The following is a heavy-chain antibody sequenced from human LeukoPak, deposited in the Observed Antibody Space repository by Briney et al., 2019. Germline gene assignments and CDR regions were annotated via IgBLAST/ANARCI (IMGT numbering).Heavy chain of an antibody. CDR3: ARGGYYDSTNFGNDAFDI. D-gene: IGHD3-22*01. J-gene: IGHJ3*02. CDR2: INPNSGGT. V-gene: IGHV1-2*02. CDR1: GYTFTCQY. Sequence: ASVKVSCKASGYTFTCQYMHWVRQAPGQGLEWMGWINPNSGGTNNAQKFQGRVTMTRDTSISTAYMELTSLRSDDTAVYYCARGGYYDSTNFGNDAFDIWGQGTMVTVSS.